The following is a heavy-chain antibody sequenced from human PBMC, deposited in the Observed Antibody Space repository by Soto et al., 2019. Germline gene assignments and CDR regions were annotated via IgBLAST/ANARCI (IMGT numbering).Heavy chain of an antibody. J-gene: IGHJ6*02. CDR3: ARMAPRDYYYYGMDV. Sequence: SETLSLTCTVSGGSISNYYWSWIRQPPGKGLEWIGYISYSGSTNYNPSLKSRVTISVDTSKNQFSLKLSSVTAADTAVYYCARMAPRDYYYYGMDVWGQGTTVTVSS. CDR2: ISYSGST. CDR1: GGSISNYY. V-gene: IGHV4-59*12.